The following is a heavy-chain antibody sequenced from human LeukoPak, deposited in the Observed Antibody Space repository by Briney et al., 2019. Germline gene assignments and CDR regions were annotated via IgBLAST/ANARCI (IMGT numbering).Heavy chain of an antibody. D-gene: IGHD3-9*01. CDR2: ISAYNDNT. CDR1: GYTFTSYG. V-gene: IGHV1-18*01. CDR3: ARVHYDILTGYSYFDY. J-gene: IGHJ4*02. Sequence: ASVKVPCKASGYTFTSYGISWVRQAPGQGLEWMGWISAYNDNTNYAQKLQGRVTMTTDTSTSTAYMELRSLRSDDTAVYYCARVHYDILTGYSYFDYWGQGTLVTVSS.